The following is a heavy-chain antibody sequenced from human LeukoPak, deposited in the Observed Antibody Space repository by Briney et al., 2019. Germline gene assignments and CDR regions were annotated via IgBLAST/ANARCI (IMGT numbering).Heavy chain of an antibody. CDR3: ATGKFDASGFDFMLPF. V-gene: IGHV3-30*10. Sequence: TGRSLRLSCAASGFTFSSSAMHWVRQAPGKGLEWLAVFSRDGINTYYTDSVKGRFTISRDNSKNIFYLQMNSLRIEDTAIYYCATGKFDASGFDFMLPFWGQGTLVSVSS. D-gene: IGHD5-12*01. CDR2: FSRDGINT. J-gene: IGHJ4*02. CDR1: GFTFSSSA.